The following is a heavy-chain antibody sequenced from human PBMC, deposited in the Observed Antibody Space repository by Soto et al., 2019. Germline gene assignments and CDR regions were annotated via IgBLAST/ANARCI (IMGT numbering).Heavy chain of an antibody. D-gene: IGHD1-20*01. CDR2: IYSGGST. J-gene: IGHJ6*02. CDR1: GFTVSSNY. V-gene: IGHV3-53*01. Sequence: GGSLRLSCAASGFTVSSNYMSWVRQAPGKGLEWVSVIYSGGSTYYADSVKGRFTISRDNSKNTLYLQMNSLRAEDTAVYYCARDRYNWKEGYYYGMDVWGQGTTVTVSS. CDR3: ARDRYNWKEGYYYGMDV.